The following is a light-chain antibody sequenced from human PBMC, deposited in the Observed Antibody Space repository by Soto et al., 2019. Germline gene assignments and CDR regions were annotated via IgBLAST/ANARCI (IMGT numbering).Light chain of an antibody. CDR2: QDT. CDR3: QAWDSSTAFVV. V-gene: IGLV3-1*01. CDR1: KLGDKY. Sequence: SYELTQPPSVSVSPGQTASITCSGAKLGDKYACWYQQKPGQSPVLVIYQDTKRPSGLPERFSGSNSGNTATLTISGTQAMDEADYYCQAWDSSTAFVVFGGGTKLTVL. J-gene: IGLJ2*01.